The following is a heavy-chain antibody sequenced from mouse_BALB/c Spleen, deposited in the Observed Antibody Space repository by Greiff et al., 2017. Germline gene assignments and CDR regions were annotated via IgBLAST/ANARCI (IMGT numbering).Heavy chain of an antibody. Sequence: EVMLVESGGGLVKPGGSLKLSCAASGFTFSSYAMSWVRQTPEKRLEWVASISSGGSTYYPDSVKGRFTISRDNARNILYLQMSSLRSEDTAMYYCARGDGNVFAYWGQGTLVTVSA. D-gene: IGHD2-1*01. V-gene: IGHV5-6-5*01. CDR1: GFTFSSYA. CDR2: ISSGGST. CDR3: ARGDGNVFAY. J-gene: IGHJ3*01.